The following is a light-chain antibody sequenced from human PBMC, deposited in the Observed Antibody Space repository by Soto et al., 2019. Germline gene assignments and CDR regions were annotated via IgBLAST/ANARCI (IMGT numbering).Light chain of an antibody. CDR3: VSYTSSTTYV. Sequence: QSALTQPASVSDSPGQSITISCTGTSSVVGGSNFVSWYQQHPGKPPKLIIYDVANRPSGVSNRFSGSKSGSTASLIISRLHTEDEADYYCVSYTSSTTYVFGTGTKGTVL. CDR1: SSVVGGSNF. J-gene: IGLJ1*01. V-gene: IGLV2-14*03. CDR2: DVA.